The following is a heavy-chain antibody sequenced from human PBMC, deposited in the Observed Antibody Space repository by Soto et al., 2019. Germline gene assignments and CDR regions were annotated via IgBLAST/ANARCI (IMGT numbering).Heavy chain of an antibody. D-gene: IGHD2-21*02. CDR3: AMTRPAAVTAIHDAFDI. Sequence: QVQLQESGPGLVKPSETLSLTCTVSGGSVSSGGYYWTWIRQPPGKGLEWIGYIFYSGSTNYNPSLKSRVTISLDTSNNHFSLKLSSVTAADTAVYYSAMTRPAAVTAIHDAFDIWGQGTMITVSS. CDR1: GGSVSSGGYY. V-gene: IGHV4-61*03. CDR2: IFYSGST. J-gene: IGHJ3*02.